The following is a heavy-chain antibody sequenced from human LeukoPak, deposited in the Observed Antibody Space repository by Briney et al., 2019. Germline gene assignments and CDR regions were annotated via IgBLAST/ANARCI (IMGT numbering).Heavy chain of an antibody. D-gene: IGHD2-8*01. Sequence: GGSLRLSCAASGFRFDDYGMSWVRQAPGKGPEWVSGTNWNGATTAYADSVKGRFTISRDNANNSLYLQMNSLRAEDTALYYCAKYATNYYYYIDVWGKGTTVTVSS. CDR2: TNWNGATT. CDR3: AKYATNYYYYIDV. CDR1: GFRFDDYG. V-gene: IGHV3-20*04. J-gene: IGHJ6*03.